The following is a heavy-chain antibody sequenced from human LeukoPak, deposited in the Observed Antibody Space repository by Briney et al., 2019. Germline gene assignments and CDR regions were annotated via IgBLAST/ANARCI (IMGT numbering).Heavy chain of an antibody. J-gene: IGHJ4*02. D-gene: IGHD6-6*01. V-gene: IGHV3-23*01. Sequence: PGGSLRLSCAASGFTFSTYAMTWVRQAPGKGLEWVSDISGSGGSAYYADSVKGRFTISRDNSKSTLYLQMNSLRAEDTAVYYCARYSSSSDYWGQGTLVTVSS. CDR1: GFTFSTYA. CDR2: ISGSGGSA. CDR3: ARYSSSSDY.